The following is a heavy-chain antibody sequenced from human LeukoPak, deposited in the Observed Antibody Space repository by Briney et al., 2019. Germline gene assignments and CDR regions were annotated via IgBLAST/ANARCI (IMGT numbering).Heavy chain of an antibody. CDR1: GYTFTSYD. D-gene: IGHD6-13*01. Sequence: WASVKVSCKASGYTFTSYDINWVRQATGQGLEWMGWMNPNSGNTGYAQKFQGRVTMTRNTSISIAYMELSSLRSEDTAVYYCARGLVSSSWYGNGAYYYGMDVWGQGTTVTVSS. CDR2: MNPNSGNT. V-gene: IGHV1-8*01. CDR3: ARGLVSSSWYGNGAYYYGMDV. J-gene: IGHJ6*02.